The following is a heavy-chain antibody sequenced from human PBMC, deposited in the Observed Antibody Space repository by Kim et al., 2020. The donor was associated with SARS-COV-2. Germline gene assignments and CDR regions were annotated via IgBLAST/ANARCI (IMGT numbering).Heavy chain of an antibody. CDR1: SFTFGHFA. J-gene: IGHJ4*02. D-gene: IGHD7-27*01. Sequence: GGSLRLSCAASSFTFGHFAMNWVRQAPGKGLEWISSISDSGDSTYYADSVKGRFTISRDNSKNTLFLQMNSLRGDDTAMYYCAKDLNLGFDSWGQGTLVT. CDR2: ISDSGDST. CDR3: AKDLNLGFDS. V-gene: IGHV3-23*01.